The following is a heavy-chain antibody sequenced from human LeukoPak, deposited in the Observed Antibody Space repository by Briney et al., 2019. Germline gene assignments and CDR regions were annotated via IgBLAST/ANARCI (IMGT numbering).Heavy chain of an antibody. Sequence: SETLSLTCTVSGGSVSSSNYYWSWIRQPPGKGLEWIGYIYYSGSTNYNPSLESRVTISVDTSKNQFSLKLSSVTAADTAVYYCARERRYYGIDYWGQGTLVTVPS. D-gene: IGHD3-10*01. CDR3: ARERRYYGIDY. CDR2: IYYSGST. V-gene: IGHV4-61*01. CDR1: GGSVSSSNYY. J-gene: IGHJ4*02.